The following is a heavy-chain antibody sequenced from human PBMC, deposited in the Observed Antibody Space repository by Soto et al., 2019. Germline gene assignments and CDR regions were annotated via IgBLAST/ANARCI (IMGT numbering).Heavy chain of an antibody. CDR2: MNPNSGNT. CDR3: ARGSDWSSLPY. CDR1: GYTFTSYD. V-gene: IGHV1-8*01. J-gene: IGHJ4*02. Sequence: ASVKVSCKASGYTFTSYDINWVRQATGQGLEWMGWMNPNSGNTVYAQKIQGRVTMTRNTSISTAFMELSSLRSEDTAVYYCARGSDWSSLPYWGQGTLVTVSS. D-gene: IGHD3-3*01.